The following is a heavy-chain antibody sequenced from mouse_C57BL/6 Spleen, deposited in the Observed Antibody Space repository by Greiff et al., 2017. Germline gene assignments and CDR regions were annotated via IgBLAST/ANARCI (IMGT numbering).Heavy chain of an antibody. J-gene: IGHJ3*01. CDR1: GFTFSSYT. Sequence: EVQGVESGGGLVKPGGSLKLSCAASGFTFSSYTMSWVRQTPEKRLEWVATISGGGGNTYYPDSVKGRFTISRDNAKNTLYLQMSSLGSEDTALYYCARAANFSWFSCWGQGTLVTVSA. CDR3: ARAANFSWFSC. V-gene: IGHV5-9*01. D-gene: IGHD6-1*01. CDR2: ISGGGGNT.